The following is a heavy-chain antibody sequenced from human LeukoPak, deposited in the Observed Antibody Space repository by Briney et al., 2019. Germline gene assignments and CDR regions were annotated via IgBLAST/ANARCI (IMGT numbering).Heavy chain of an antibody. V-gene: IGHV1-69*13. D-gene: IGHD3-10*01. Sequence: SVKVSCKASGYTFTSYAMNWVRQAPGQGLEWMGGIIPIFGTANYAQKFQGRVTITADESTSTAYMELSSLRSEDTAVYYCARVPLRITMVRGVIIPGEAYYYYYMDVWGKGTTVTISS. CDR2: IIPIFGTA. CDR3: ARVPLRITMVRGVIIPGEAYYYYYMDV. J-gene: IGHJ6*03. CDR1: GYTFTSYA.